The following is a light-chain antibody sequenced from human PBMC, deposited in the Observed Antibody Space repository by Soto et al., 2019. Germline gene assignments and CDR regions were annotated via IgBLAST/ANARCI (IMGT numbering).Light chain of an antibody. CDR3: QQYNNFWT. V-gene: IGKV1-5*01. Sequence: DIHMTQSPSTLSASVGDRVTITCRASQSLSSRLAWYQQKPGKAPELLIYDASSLKSGVPSRFSGSESGTEFTLTISSLQPDDFATYYCQQYNNFWTFGQGPKV. CDR1: QSLSSR. CDR2: DAS. J-gene: IGKJ1*01.